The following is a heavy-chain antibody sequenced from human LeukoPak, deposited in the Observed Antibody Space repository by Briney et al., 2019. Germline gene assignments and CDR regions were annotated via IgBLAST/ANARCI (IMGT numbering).Heavy chain of an antibody. D-gene: IGHD3-22*01. CDR1: GGSFSGYY. Sequence: SETLSLTCAVYGGSFSGYYWGWIRQPPGKGLEWIGEINHSGSTNYNPSLKSRVTISVDTSKNQFSLRLSSVTAADTAVYYCARVGRRYYDSSGYYYLDYWGQGTLVTVSS. J-gene: IGHJ4*02. V-gene: IGHV4-34*01. CDR2: INHSGST. CDR3: ARVGRRYYDSSGYYYLDY.